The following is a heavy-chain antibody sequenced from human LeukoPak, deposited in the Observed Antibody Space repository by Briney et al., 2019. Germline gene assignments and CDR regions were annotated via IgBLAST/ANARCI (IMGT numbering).Heavy chain of an antibody. CDR2: ISSSGSTI. CDR1: GFTFSDYY. D-gene: IGHD2-15*01. CDR3: ARANRILPGDGNWFDP. J-gene: IGHJ5*02. Sequence: GGSLRLSCAASGFTFSDYYMSWIRQAPGKGLEWVSYISSSGSTIYYADSVKGRFTISRDNAKNSLYLQMNSLRAEDTAVYYCARANRILPGDGNWFDPWGQGTLVTVSS. V-gene: IGHV3-11*01.